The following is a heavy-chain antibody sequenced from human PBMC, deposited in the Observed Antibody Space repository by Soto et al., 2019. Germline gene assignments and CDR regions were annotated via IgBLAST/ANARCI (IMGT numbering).Heavy chain of an antibody. D-gene: IGHD1-26*01. CDR3: ARDSGNYRTSN. V-gene: IGHV4-59*08. Sequence: SETLSLTCTVSGGSIISYYWSWIRQPPGKGLEWIGCIYYSGSTYYNPSLKSRVTISVDTSKNQYSLKLSSVTAADTAVYYCARDSGNYRTSNWGQGTLVTVSS. CDR1: GGSIISYY. J-gene: IGHJ4*02. CDR2: IYYSGST.